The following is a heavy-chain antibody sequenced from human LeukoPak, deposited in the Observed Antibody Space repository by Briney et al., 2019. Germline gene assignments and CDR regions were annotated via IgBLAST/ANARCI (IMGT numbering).Heavy chain of an antibody. CDR2: INHSGST. Sequence: SETLSLTCAVYGGSFSGYYWSWIRQPPGKGLQWIGEINHSGSTNYNPSLKSRVTISVDTSKNQFSLKLSSVTAADTAVYYCARRGVGGVTNYWGRGTRVTVSS. CDR3: ARRGVGGVTNY. D-gene: IGHD3-16*01. J-gene: IGHJ4*02. CDR1: GGSFSGYY. V-gene: IGHV4-34*01.